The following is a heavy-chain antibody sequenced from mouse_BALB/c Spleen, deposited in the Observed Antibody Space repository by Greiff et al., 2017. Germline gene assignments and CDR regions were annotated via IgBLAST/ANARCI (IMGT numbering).Heavy chain of an antibody. Sequence: EVMLVESGGGLVKPGGSLKLSCAASGFAFSSYDMSWVRQTPEKRLEWVAEISSGGSYTYYPDTVTGRFTISRDNAKNTLYLEMSSLRSEDTAMYYCAREVGSSDWYFDVWGAGTTVTVSS. CDR2: ISSGGSYT. V-gene: IGHV5-9-4*01. D-gene: IGHD1-1*01. J-gene: IGHJ1*01. CDR3: AREVGSSDWYFDV. CDR1: GFAFSSYD.